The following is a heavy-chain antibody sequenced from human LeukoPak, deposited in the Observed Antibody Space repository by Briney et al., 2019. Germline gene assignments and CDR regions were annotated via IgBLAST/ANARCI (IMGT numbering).Heavy chain of an antibody. D-gene: IGHD2-15*01. Sequence: GGSLRLSCAASGFTFSSYAMSWVRQAPGKGLEWVSAISGSGGSTYYADSVKGRFTISRDKSKNTLSLQMNGLRVEDTAVYYCAKDMPPGRIRFYSYYMDVWGKGTTVTVS. CDR1: GFTFSSYA. CDR2: ISGSGGST. CDR3: AKDMPPGRIRFYSYYMDV. J-gene: IGHJ6*03. V-gene: IGHV3-23*01.